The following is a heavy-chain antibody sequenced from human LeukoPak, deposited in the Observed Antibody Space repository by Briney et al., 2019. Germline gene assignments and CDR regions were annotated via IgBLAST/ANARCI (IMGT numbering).Heavy chain of an antibody. CDR2: ISSSSSYI. V-gene: IGHV3-21*01. D-gene: IGHD2-2*01. J-gene: IGHJ4*02. Sequence: GGSLRLSCAASGFTFSSYSMNWVRQAPGKGLEWVSSISSSSSYIYYADSVKGRLTISRDNAKNSLYLQMNSLRAEDTAVYYCARVRGDIVVVPAVPDYWGQGTLVTVSS. CDR3: ARVRGDIVVVPAVPDY. CDR1: GFTFSSYS.